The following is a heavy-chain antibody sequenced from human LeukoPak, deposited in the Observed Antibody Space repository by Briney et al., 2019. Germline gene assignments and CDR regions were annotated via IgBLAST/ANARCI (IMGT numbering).Heavy chain of an antibody. D-gene: IGHD1-1*01. J-gene: IGHJ4*02. CDR3: AKPYPTLTTSAVLDN. V-gene: IGHV3-48*03. CDR1: GFTFSNYG. Sequence: GGSLRLSCAASGFTFSNYGMNWVRQAPGKGLEWVSYISDSGTTIYYGDSVKGRFTISRDNSKNTVYLQINTLGTDDAAIYYCAKPYPTLTTSAVLDNWGQGTLVTVSS. CDR2: ISDSGTTI.